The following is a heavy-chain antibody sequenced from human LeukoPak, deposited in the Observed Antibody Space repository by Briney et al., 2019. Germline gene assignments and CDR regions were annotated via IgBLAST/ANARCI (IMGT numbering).Heavy chain of an antibody. CDR1: GFTFDDYA. J-gene: IGHJ4*02. CDR3: AKEAAADNYFDY. D-gene: IGHD6-13*01. V-gene: IGHV3-43D*03. Sequence: PGGSLRLSCAASGFTFDDYAMHWVRQAPGKGLEWVSLISWDGGSTYYADSVKGRFTISRDNSKNSLYLQMNSLRAEDTALYYCAKEAAADNYFDYWGQGTLVTVSS. CDR2: ISWDGGST.